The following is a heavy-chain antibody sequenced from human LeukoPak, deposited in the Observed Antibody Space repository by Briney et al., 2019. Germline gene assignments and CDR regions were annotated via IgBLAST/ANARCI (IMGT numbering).Heavy chain of an antibody. V-gene: IGHV1-2*06. Sequence: ASVKVSCKASGYTFTGYYMHWVRQAPGQGLEWMGRINPNSGGTNYAQKFQGRVTMTRDTSISTAYMELSRLRSGDTAVYYCARDRTLYSSGWQLDYWGQGTLVTVSS. CDR2: INPNSGGT. CDR1: GYTFTGYY. D-gene: IGHD6-19*01. CDR3: ARDRTLYSSGWQLDY. J-gene: IGHJ4*02.